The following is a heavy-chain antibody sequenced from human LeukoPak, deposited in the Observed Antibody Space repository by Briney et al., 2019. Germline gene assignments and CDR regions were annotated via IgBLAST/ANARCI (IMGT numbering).Heavy chain of an antibody. J-gene: IGHJ4*02. Sequence: PSETLSLTCTVSGGPISSYYWSWIRQPPGKGLEWIGYIYYSGSTNYNPSLKSRVTISVDTSKNQFSLKLSSVTAADTAVYYCAGHRDYSGYDYPTDFDYWGQGTLVTVSS. V-gene: IGHV4-59*08. CDR1: GGPISSYY. CDR2: IYYSGST. CDR3: AGHRDYSGYDYPTDFDY. D-gene: IGHD5-12*01.